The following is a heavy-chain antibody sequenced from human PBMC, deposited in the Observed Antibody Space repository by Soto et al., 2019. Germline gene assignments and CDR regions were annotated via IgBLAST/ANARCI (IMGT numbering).Heavy chain of an antibody. D-gene: IGHD6-19*01. CDR1: GFTFSSYW. J-gene: IGHJ4*02. CDR2: INSDGSTT. CDR3: ARDMGFSGDFDC. V-gene: IGHV3-74*01. Sequence: GGSLRLSCAASGFTFSSYWMHWVRQAPGKGLVWVSRINSDGSTTTYADSVKGRFTISRDNAKNTLYLQMNSLRAEDTAVYYCARDMGFSGDFDCWGQGTLVTVSS.